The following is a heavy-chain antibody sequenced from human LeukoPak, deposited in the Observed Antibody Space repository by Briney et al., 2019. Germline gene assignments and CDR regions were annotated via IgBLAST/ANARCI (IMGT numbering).Heavy chain of an antibody. Sequence: EASVKVSCKSSGYTFTDYQMHWVRQATGQELEWMGWINPNSGGTNYAQKFQGRVTMTRDTSISTAYMELSRLRSDDTAVYYCARDLAGYMDVWGKGTTVTVSS. CDR3: ARDLAGYMDV. D-gene: IGHD3-3*02. CDR2: INPNSGGT. CDR1: GYTFTDYQ. V-gene: IGHV1-2*02. J-gene: IGHJ6*03.